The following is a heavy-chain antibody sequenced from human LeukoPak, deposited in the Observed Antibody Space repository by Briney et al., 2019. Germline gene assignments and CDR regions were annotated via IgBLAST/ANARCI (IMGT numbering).Heavy chain of an antibody. D-gene: IGHD2-2*01. CDR3: ARGVGYCSSTSCYWWFDP. J-gene: IGHJ5*02. CDR2: INSDGSST. Sequence: GGSLRLSCAASGFTFSSYWMHWVRQAPGKGLVWVSRINSDGSSTSYADSVRGRFTISRDNAKNTLYLQMNSLRAEDTAVYYCARGVGYCSSTSCYWWFDPWGQGTLVTVSS. V-gene: IGHV3-74*01. CDR1: GFTFSSYW.